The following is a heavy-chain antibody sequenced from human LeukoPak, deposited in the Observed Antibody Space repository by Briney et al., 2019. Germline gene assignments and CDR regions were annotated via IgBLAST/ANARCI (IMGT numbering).Heavy chain of an antibody. CDR3: ASGSRYCSSTSCYSFDY. V-gene: IGHV4-34*01. D-gene: IGHD2-2*01. J-gene: IGHJ4*02. CDR2: INHSGST. Sequence: PSETPSLTCAVYGGSFSGYYWSWIRQPPGKGLEWIGEINHSGSTNYNPSLKSRVTISVDTSKNQFSLKLSSVTAADTAVYYCASGSRYCSSTSCYSFDYWGQGTLVTVSS. CDR1: GGSFSGYY.